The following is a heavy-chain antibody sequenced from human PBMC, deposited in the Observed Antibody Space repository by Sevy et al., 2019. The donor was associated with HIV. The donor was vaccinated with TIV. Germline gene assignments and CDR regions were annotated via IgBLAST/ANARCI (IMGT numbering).Heavy chain of an antibody. Sequence: GGSLRLSCAASGFTFSNYAIHWVRQAPGKGLEWVAVVSYDGSKKYYADSVKGRFTISRDNSKNTLYVQMNSLRVEDTAVYYCARDRSTTWINYFFDFWGQGTLVTVSS. V-gene: IGHV3-30*01. CDR2: VSYDGSKK. CDR1: GFTFSNYA. J-gene: IGHJ4*02. CDR3: ARDRSTTWINYFFDF. D-gene: IGHD2-2*01.